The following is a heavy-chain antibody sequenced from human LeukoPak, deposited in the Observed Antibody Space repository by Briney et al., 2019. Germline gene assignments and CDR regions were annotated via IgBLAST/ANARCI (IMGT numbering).Heavy chain of an antibody. J-gene: IGHJ5*02. V-gene: IGHV4-59*08. CDR2: IYYSGST. CDR1: GGSNRSYY. Sequence: PSETLSLTCTVSGGSNRSYYWSWIRQPPGKGLEWIGYIYYSGSTNYNPSLKSRVTISVDTSKNQFSLKLSSVTAADTAVYYCARSLLWFGELLPHNWFDPWGQGTLVTVSS. CDR3: ARSLLWFGELLPHNWFDP. D-gene: IGHD3-10*01.